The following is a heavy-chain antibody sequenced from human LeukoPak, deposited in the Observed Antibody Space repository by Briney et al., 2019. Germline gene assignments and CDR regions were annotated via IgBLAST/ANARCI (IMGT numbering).Heavy chain of an antibody. V-gene: IGHV5-51*01. J-gene: IGHJ4*02. CDR3: ARSSGYSTYFDY. Sequence: GESLKISCKGFGXGFTSYWIGWVRQMPGKGLEWMGIIYPGDSDTRYSPSFQGQVTISADKSITTAYLQWSSLKASDSAMYYCARSSGYSTYFDYWGQGTQVTVSS. CDR2: IYPGDSDT. D-gene: IGHD3-9*01. CDR1: GXGFTSYW.